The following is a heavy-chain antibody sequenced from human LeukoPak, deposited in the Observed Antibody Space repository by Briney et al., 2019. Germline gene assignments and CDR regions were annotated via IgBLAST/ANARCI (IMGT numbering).Heavy chain of an antibody. D-gene: IGHD4-17*01. CDR2: IYYDGSNI. J-gene: IGHJ4*02. Sequence: PGRSLTLSCAASEFTFTTYGMHWVRQAPGKGLEWVAFIYYDGSNIYYADYVKGRFTISRDNAKNSLYLQVNSLRAEDTAVYYCARPYRYGDYASFDNWGQGTLVTVTS. CDR3: ARPYRYGDYASFDN. CDR1: EFTFTTYG. V-gene: IGHV3-33*03.